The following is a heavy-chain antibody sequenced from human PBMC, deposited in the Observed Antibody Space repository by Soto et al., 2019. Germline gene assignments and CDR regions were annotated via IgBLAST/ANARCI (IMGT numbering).Heavy chain of an antibody. CDR1: GFTFSSYS. J-gene: IGHJ4*02. D-gene: IGHD2-2*01. CDR3: AKGLYQWQPYFDY. Sequence: GGSLRLSCAACGFTFSSYSMSWVRQAPGKGLEWVSAISGSGGSTYYADSVKGRFTISRDNSKNTLYLQMNSLRAEDTAVYYCAKGLYQWQPYFDYWGQGTLVTVSS. CDR2: ISGSGGST. V-gene: IGHV3-23*01.